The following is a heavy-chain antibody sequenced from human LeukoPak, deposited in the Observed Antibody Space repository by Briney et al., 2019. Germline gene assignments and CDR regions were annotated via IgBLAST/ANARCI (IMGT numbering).Heavy chain of an antibody. J-gene: IGHJ6*02. Sequence: GASVKVSCKASGYTFTSYDINWVRQATGQGLEWMGWMNPNSGNTGYAQKFQGRVTMTRNTSISTAYMELSSLRSEDTAVYYCARGRRGARRLQQWRTYYYYGMDVWGQGTTVTVSS. CDR3: ARGRRGARRLQQWRTYYYYGMDV. V-gene: IGHV1-8*01. CDR1: GYTFTSYD. CDR2: MNPNSGNT. D-gene: IGHD5-18*01.